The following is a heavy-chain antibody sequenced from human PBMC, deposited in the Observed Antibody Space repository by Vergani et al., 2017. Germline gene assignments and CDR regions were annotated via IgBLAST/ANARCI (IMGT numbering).Heavy chain of an antibody. J-gene: IGHJ6*03. CDR2: IYTSGST. CDR3: ARGIVHTAMVSYYYYIDV. CDR1: GGSISSGSYY. D-gene: IGHD5-18*01. Sequence: QVQLQESGPGLVKPSQTLSLTCTVSGGSISSGSYYWSWIRQPAGKGLEWIGRIYTSGSTHYNPSLKSRVTISVDTSKNQFSLKLSSVTAADTAVYYCARGIVHTAMVSYYYYIDVWGKGTTVTVSS. V-gene: IGHV4-61*02.